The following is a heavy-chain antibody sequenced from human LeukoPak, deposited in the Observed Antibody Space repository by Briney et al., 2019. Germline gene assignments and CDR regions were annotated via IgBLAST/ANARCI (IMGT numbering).Heavy chain of an antibody. CDR1: GFTFSSYE. Sequence: GGSLRLSCAASGFTFSSYEMNWVRQAPGKGLEWVSYISSSGSTIYYADSVKGRFTISRDNAKDSLYLQMNSLRAEDTAVYYCARAYDPYYYYYYGMDVWGQGTTVTVSS. J-gene: IGHJ6*02. V-gene: IGHV3-48*03. CDR3: ARAYDPYYYYYYGMDV. D-gene: IGHD5-12*01. CDR2: ISSSGSTI.